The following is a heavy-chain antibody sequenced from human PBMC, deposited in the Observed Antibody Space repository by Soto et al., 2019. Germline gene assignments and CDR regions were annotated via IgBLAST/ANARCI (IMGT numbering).Heavy chain of an antibody. J-gene: IGHJ4*02. CDR1: GFTLSSYG. V-gene: IGHV3-33*01. D-gene: IGHD2-15*01. CDR2: IWDDGSNK. Sequence: QVQLVESGGGVVQPGRSLRLSCAASGFTLSSYGMHWVRQTPGKGLEWVAVIWDDGSNKYYADSVKGRFTISRDNSKNTLYLQMNRLRAEDTAVYYCARDGYCSGGSCYSAPVFDYWGQGTLVTVSS. CDR3: ARDGYCSGGSCYSAPVFDY.